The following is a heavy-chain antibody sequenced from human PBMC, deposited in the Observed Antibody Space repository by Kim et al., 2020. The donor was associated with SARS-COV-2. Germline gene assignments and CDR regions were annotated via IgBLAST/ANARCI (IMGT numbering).Heavy chain of an antibody. Sequence: GGSLRLSCTTSGFTFTGHAMSWVRQAPGKGLEWVSSIDGSDGTTDYVDSVRGRFTISRDDSKNTLYLQMSALRGDDTAVYYCMKGGWGWIWDHWGQGTLVTVSS. CDR3: MKGGWGWIWDH. D-gene: IGHD2-21*01. CDR1: GFTFTGHA. V-gene: IGHV3-23*01. CDR2: IDGSDGTT. J-gene: IGHJ4*02.